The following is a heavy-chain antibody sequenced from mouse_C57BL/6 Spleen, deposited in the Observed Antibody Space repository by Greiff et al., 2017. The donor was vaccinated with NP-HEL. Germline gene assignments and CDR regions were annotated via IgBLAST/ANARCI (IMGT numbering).Heavy chain of an antibody. CDR2: IYPGDGDT. D-gene: IGHD1-1*01. CDR1: GYAFSSSW. V-gene: IGHV1-82*01. CDR3: ARSDGSSSYAMDY. J-gene: IGHJ4*01. Sequence: VKLQESGPELVKPGASVKISCKASGYAFSSSWMNWVKQRPGKGLEWIGRIYPGDGDTNYNGKFKGKATLTADKSSSTAYMQLSSLTSEDSAVYFCARSDGSSSYAMDYWGQGTSVTVSS.